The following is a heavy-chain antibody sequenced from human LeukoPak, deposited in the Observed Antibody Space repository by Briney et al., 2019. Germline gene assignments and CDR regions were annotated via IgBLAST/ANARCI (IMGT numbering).Heavy chain of an antibody. V-gene: IGHV4-38-2*01. Sequence: PSETLSLTCAVYIDSFTNYYWNWIRQTPGKGLEWIGSIYHSGSTYYNPSLKSRVTISVDTSKNQFSLKLSSVTAADTAVYYCARVHHSSGYFAYYFDYWGQGTLVTVSS. CDR1: IDSFTNYY. J-gene: IGHJ4*02. CDR2: IYHSGST. CDR3: ARVHHSSGYFAYYFDY. D-gene: IGHD3-22*01.